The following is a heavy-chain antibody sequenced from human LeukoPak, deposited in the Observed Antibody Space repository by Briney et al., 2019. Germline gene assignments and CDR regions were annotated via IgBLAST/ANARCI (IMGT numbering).Heavy chain of an antibody. CDR3: ARAVLRHFDY. V-gene: IGHV6-1*01. J-gene: IGHJ4*02. CDR1: GDSFSSNSAA. D-gene: IGHD2-15*01. CDR2: TYYRSKWYN. Sequence: SQTLSLTCAISGDSFSSNSAAWNWLRQSPSRGLEWLGSTYYRSKWYNDYAVSVKSRITINPDTSKNQFSLQLNSVTPEDTAVYYCARAVLRHFDYWGQGTLITVSS.